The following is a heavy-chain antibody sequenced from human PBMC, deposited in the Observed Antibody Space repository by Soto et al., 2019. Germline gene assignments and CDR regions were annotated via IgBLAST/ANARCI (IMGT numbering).Heavy chain of an antibody. CDR3: ARARLGFGPNAFDI. D-gene: IGHD3-10*01. CDR2: IYYSGST. J-gene: IGHJ3*02. V-gene: IGHV4-59*01. Sequence: SETLSLTCTVSGGSISSYYWSWXXXXPGKGLEXXGYIYYSGSTNYNPSLKSRVTISVDTSKNQFSLKLSSVTAADTAVYYCARARLGFGPNAFDIWGQGTMVTVSS. CDR1: GGSISSYY.